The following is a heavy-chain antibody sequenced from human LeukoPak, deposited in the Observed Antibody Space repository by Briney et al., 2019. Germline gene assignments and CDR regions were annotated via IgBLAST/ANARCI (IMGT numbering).Heavy chain of an antibody. CDR2: IIPIFGTA. CDR1: GYTFSGYY. J-gene: IGHJ4*02. D-gene: IGHD3-10*01. CDR3: ATSRYGSGSRFDY. V-gene: IGHV1-69*05. Sequence: GASVKVSCKASGYTFSGYYLHWVRQAPGQGLEWMGGIIPIFGTANYAQKFQGRVTITTDESTSTAYMELSSLRSEDTAVYYCATSRYGSGSRFDYWGQGTLVTVSS.